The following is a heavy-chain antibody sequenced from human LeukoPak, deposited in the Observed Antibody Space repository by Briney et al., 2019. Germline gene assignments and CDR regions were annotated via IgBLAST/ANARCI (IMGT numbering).Heavy chain of an antibody. J-gene: IGHJ4*02. CDR2: IYYSGST. CDR3: ARDRGLHRIDY. D-gene: IGHD4-11*01. Sequence: SQTLSLTCTVSGGSISSGDYYWSWIRQPPGKGLEWIGHIYYSGSTYYNPSLKSRVTISVDTSKNQFSLKLSSVTAADTAVYYCARDRGLHRIDYWGQGTLVTVSS. V-gene: IGHV4-30-4*01. CDR1: GGSISSGDYY.